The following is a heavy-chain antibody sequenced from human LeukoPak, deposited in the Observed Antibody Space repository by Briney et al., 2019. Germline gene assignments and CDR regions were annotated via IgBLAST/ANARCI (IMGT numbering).Heavy chain of an antibody. Sequence: GGSLRLSCAASGFTFSSYSMNWVRQAPGKGLEWVSSISSSSSYIYYADSVKGRFTISRDNAKNSLYLQMNSLRAEDTAVYYCARDRVTVTTFDAFDIWGQGTMVTVSS. CDR1: GFTFSSYS. CDR2: ISSSSSYI. J-gene: IGHJ3*02. V-gene: IGHV3-21*04. CDR3: ARDRVTVTTFDAFDI. D-gene: IGHD4-17*01.